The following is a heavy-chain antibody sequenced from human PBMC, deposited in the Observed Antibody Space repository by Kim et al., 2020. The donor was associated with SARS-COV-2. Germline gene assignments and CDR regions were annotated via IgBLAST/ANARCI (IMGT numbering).Heavy chain of an antibody. V-gene: IGHV3-30*18. CDR2: ISYDGSNK. CDR1: GFTFSSYG. D-gene: IGHD6-19*01. J-gene: IGHJ6*02. Sequence: GGSLRLSCAASGFTFSSYGMHWVRQAPGKGLEWVAVISYDGSNKYYADSVKGRFTISRDNSKNTLYLQMNSLRAEDTAVYYCAKVDSSGWSNYYYYYGMDAWGQGTTVTVSS. CDR3: AKVDSSGWSNYYYYYGMDA.